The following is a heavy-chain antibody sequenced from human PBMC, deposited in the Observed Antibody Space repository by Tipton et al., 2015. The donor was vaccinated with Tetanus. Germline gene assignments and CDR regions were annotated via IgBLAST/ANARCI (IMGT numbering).Heavy chain of an antibody. CDR1: GGSISGSY. CDR2: VYYNGNT. V-gene: IGHV4-59*01. D-gene: IGHD3-3*01. Sequence: TLSLTCIVSGGSISGSYWNWIRQPPGKGLEWIGYVYYNGNTHYNPALKSRVTISVDTSKNQFSLKLSSVTAADTAIYYCARANNDFPKKGPFDSWGQGSLVIVSS. CDR3: ARANNDFPKKGPFDS. J-gene: IGHJ4*02.